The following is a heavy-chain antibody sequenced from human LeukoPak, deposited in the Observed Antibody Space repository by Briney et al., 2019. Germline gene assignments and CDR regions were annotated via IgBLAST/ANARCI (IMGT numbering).Heavy chain of an antibody. CDR2: ISGSGGNT. CDR1: GFTFRTYA. D-gene: IGHD3-9*01. CDR3: AKEIPDYEILTGSGGVDY. Sequence: PGGSLRLSCAASGFTFRTYAMTWVRQAPGKGLEWVSSISGSGGNTYYADSVKGRFTISRDNSKNTLYLQMNSLRAEDTATYYCAKEIPDYEILTGSGGVDYWGQGTLVTVSS. J-gene: IGHJ4*02. V-gene: IGHV3-23*01.